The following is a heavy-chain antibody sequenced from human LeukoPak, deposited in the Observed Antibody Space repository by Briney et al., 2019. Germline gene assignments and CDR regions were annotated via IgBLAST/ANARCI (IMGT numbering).Heavy chain of an antibody. CDR2: INHSGST. D-gene: IGHD3-16*02. CDR1: GGSFSGYY. V-gene: IGHV4-34*01. Sequence: SETLSLTCAVYGGSFSGYYWSWIRQPPGEGLEWIGEINHSGSTNYNPSLKSRVTISIDTSKNQFSLKLNSVTAADTAVYYCARRARNYYDYVWGSYRLNCFDPWGQGTLVTVSS. J-gene: IGHJ5*02. CDR3: ARRARNYYDYVWGSYRLNCFDP.